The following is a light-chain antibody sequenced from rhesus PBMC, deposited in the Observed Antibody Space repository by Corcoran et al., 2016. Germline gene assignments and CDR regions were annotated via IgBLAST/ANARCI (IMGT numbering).Light chain of an antibody. CDR1: AGAVTSGHS. CDR3: LLYYSGANYI. CDR2: NTN. Sequence: QAVVTQEPSLTVSPGGTVTLTCGSSAGAVTSGHSPHWCQQKPGQAPRGLIYNTNSKHSWTPARFSGSLAGGKAALTLSGAQPEDEAEYYCLLYYSGANYIFGAGTRLTVL. V-gene: IGLV7-71*01. J-gene: IGLJ1*01.